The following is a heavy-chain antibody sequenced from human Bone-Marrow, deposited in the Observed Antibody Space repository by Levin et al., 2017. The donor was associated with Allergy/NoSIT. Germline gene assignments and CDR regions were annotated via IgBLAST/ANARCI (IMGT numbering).Heavy chain of an antibody. CDR2: ISSSGDST. Sequence: GESLKISCAASGFSFWHYTMNWVRQAPGKGLEWVSCISSSGDSTYYADSVKGRFTISRDHAKNSLYLPLNRLRDEDTALYYCARDPARGYYDSSGYSGDHWGQGTLVTVSS. V-gene: IGHV3-48*02. J-gene: IGHJ4*02. CDR1: GFSFWHYT. D-gene: IGHD3-22*01. CDR3: ARDPARGYYDSSGYSGDH.